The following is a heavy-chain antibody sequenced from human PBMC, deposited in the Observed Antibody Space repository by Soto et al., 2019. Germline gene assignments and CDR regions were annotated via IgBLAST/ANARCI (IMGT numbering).Heavy chain of an antibody. V-gene: IGHV4-59*01. Sequence: SETLSLTCTVSGGSISSYYWSWIRQPPGKGLEWIGYIYYSGSTNYNPSLKSRVTMSVDTSKNQFSLKLNSVTAADTAVYYCARTYYDFWSGSHYFYMDVSGKGTTVTVSS. CDR1: GGSISSYY. CDR3: ARTYYDFWSGSHYFYMDV. J-gene: IGHJ6*03. D-gene: IGHD3-3*01. CDR2: IYYSGST.